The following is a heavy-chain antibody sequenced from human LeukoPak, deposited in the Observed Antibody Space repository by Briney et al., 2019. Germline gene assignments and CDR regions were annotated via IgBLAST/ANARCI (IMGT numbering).Heavy chain of an antibody. J-gene: IGHJ6*02. V-gene: IGHV4-61*08. CDR1: GGSISSGGYY. CDR3: ARGGIAAQNYYYYGMDV. Sequence: SETLSLTCTVSGGSISSGGYYWSWIRQPPGKGLEWIGYIYYSGSTNYNPSLKSRVTISVDTSKNQFSLKLSSVTAADTAVYYCARGGIAAQNYYYYGMDVWGQGTTVTVSS. D-gene: IGHD6-25*01. CDR2: IYYSGST.